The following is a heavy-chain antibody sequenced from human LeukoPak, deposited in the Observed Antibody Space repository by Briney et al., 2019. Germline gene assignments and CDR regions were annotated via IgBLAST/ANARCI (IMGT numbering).Heavy chain of an antibody. J-gene: IGHJ6*03. CDR3: ARVRGFCSGTSCAYICYYMDV. V-gene: IGHV3-30*01. CDR1: GFTFSSHA. CDR2: ISYDGIDK. Sequence: PGGSLRLSCAASGFTFSSHAIHWVRQAPGKGLEWVAAISYDGIDKLYAASVKGRFTISRDNVRNTLYLQMDSLRAEDTAVYFCARVRGFCSGTSCAYICYYMDVWGNGTTASVSS. D-gene: IGHD2-2*01.